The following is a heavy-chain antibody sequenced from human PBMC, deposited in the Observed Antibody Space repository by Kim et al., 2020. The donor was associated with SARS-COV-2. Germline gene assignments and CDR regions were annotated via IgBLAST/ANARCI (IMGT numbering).Heavy chain of an antibody. Sequence: SETLSLTCTVSGGSISSYYWSWIRQPPGKGLEWNGYIYYSGSTNYNPSLKSRVTISVDTSKNQFSLKLSSVTAADTAVYYCARVGGGWLPGTEYWGQGTLVTVSS. CDR2: IYYSGST. J-gene: IGHJ4*02. V-gene: IGHV4-59*13. D-gene: IGHD3-16*01. CDR1: GGSISSYY. CDR3: ARVGGGWLPGTEY.